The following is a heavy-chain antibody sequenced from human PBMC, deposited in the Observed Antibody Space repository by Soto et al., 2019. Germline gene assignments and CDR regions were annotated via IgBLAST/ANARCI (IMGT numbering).Heavy chain of an antibody. CDR3: AKSGIAADPYYYYGMDV. Sequence: GGSLRLSCAASGFTFSSYAMSWVRQAPGKGLEWVSAISGSGGSTYYADSVKGRFTISRDNSKNTLYLQMNSLRAEDTAVYYCAKSGIAADPYYYYGMDVWGQGTTVTVSS. J-gene: IGHJ6*02. CDR2: ISGSGGST. V-gene: IGHV3-23*01. D-gene: IGHD6-13*01. CDR1: GFTFSSYA.